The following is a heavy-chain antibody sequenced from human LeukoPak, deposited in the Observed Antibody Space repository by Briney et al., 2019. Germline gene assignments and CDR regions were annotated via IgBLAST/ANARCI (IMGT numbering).Heavy chain of an antibody. CDR1: GGSISSSSYY. Sequence: PSETLSLTCTVSGGSISSSSYYWGWIRQPPGKGLEWIGSIYYSGSTYYNPSLKSRVTISVDTSKNQFSLKLSSVTAADTAVYYCAKGGYCSSTSCPPYYYMDVWGKGTTVTVSS. CDR2: IYYSGST. V-gene: IGHV4-39*07. CDR3: AKGGYCSSTSCPPYYYMDV. J-gene: IGHJ6*03. D-gene: IGHD2-2*03.